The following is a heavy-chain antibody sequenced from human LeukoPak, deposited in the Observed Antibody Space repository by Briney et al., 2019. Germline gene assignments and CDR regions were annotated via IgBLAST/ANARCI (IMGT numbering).Heavy chain of an antibody. Sequence: SETLSLTCTVSGGSISSSTYYWGWIRQPPGKGLEWIGSIHYSGSTYYSPSLKSRVTISEDTSKNQFSLKLTSVTAADTAVYFCAHSGKYYDFDYWAREPWSPSPQ. CDR2: IHYSGST. J-gene: IGHJ4*02. CDR1: GGSISSSTYY. D-gene: IGHD1-26*01. CDR3: AHSGKYYDFDY. V-gene: IGHV4-39*01.